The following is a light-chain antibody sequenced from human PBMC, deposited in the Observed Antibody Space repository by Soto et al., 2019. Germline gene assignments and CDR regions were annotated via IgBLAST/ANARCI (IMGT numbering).Light chain of an antibody. V-gene: IGKV3-20*01. Sequence: EIVLTQSPGTLSLSPGERATLSCRASQSVSSNYLAWYQQKPGQAPRLLIYGSSIRATGIPDRFSGSGSGTDFTLAISRLEPEDFAVYYCQQYGSSLTWTFGRGTKVEIK. CDR1: QSVSSNY. J-gene: IGKJ1*01. CDR2: GSS. CDR3: QQYGSSLTWT.